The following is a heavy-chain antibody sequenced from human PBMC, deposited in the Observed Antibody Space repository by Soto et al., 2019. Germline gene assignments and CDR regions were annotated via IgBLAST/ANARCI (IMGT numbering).Heavy chain of an antibody. Sequence: QVRLEQSGAEVKKPGASVKVSCTTYGYDFTNYGINWVRQAPRQGLEWMGWISAYNGNIVYAQNFRGRATLTTDTSTGSAYMELRSLRSDDTAGYYCARGHDILTAWKSTFWGQGTLVIVSS. CDR1: GYDFTNYG. CDR2: ISAYNGNI. V-gene: IGHV1-18*01. J-gene: IGHJ4*02. CDR3: ARGHDILTAWKSTF. D-gene: IGHD3-9*01.